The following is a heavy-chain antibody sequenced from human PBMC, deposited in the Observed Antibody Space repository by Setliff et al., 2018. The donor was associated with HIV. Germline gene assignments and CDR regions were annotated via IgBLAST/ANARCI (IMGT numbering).Heavy chain of an antibody. CDR2: MYTSGSF. CDR1: GGSIHGFY. V-gene: IGHV4-4*08. J-gene: IGHJ4*01. Sequence: PSETLSLTCTVSGGSIHGFYWTWVRQPPGKELEWIGYMYTSGSFRYNPSLESRVSSSVDTSNNQFSLKLNSVTAADTAVYFCAREGMGLLNGSLDLWGRGSLVTVSS. CDR3: AREGMGLLNGSLDL. D-gene: IGHD3-9*01.